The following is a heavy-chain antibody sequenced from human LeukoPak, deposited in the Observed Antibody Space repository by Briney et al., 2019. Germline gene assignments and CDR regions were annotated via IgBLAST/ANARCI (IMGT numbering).Heavy chain of an antibody. CDR2: IKLDGSEK. CDR1: GFTLSSYW. V-gene: IGHV3-7*03. J-gene: IGHJ4*02. Sequence: PSGGSLRLSCAASGFTLSSYWMTWVRQAPGKGLEWVANIKLDGSEKYYVDSVKGRFTISRDNARNSLYLQMNSLRAEDTAVYYCARDRSHQQLVHGLDHRGQGSVVTVSS. CDR3: ARDRSHQQLVHGLDH. D-gene: IGHD6-13*01.